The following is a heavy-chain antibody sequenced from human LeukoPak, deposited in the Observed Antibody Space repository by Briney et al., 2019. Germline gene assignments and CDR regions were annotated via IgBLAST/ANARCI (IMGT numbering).Heavy chain of an antibody. CDR1: GFTFSSYS. CDR3: AKGSSSVEFFDY. V-gene: IGHV3-21*01. J-gene: IGHJ4*02. Sequence: PGGSLRLSCAASGFTFSSYSMNWVRQAPGKGLEWVSSISSSSSYIYYADSVKGRFTISRDNSKNTLYLQMNSLRAEDTAVYYCAKGSSSVEFFDYWGQGTLVTVSS. CDR2: ISSSSSYI. D-gene: IGHD6-6*01.